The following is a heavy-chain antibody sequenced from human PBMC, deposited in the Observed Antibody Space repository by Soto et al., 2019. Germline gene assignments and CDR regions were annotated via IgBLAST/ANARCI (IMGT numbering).Heavy chain of an antibody. CDR3: ARSIAARPYFDY. D-gene: IGHD6-6*01. Sequence: SETLSLTCTVSGGSISSYYWSWIRQPPGKGLEWIGYIYYSGSTNYNPSLKSRVTISVDTSRNQFSLKLSSVTAADTAVYYCARSIAARPYFDYWGQGTLVTVSS. V-gene: IGHV4-59*01. J-gene: IGHJ4*02. CDR2: IYYSGST. CDR1: GGSISSYY.